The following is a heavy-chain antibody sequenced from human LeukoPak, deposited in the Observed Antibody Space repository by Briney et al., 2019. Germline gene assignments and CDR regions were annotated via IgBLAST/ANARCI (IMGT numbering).Heavy chain of an antibody. Sequence: GGSLRLSCATSGFTFSNFWMSWVRQAPGKGLGWVANIKQDGSEKYYVDSVKGRFTISRDNAKNSLYLQMNSLRAEDTAVYYCANGDGFDYWGQGTLVTVSS. CDR3: ANGDGFDY. D-gene: IGHD5-24*01. J-gene: IGHJ4*02. CDR2: IKQDGSEK. CDR1: GFTFSNFW. V-gene: IGHV3-7*01.